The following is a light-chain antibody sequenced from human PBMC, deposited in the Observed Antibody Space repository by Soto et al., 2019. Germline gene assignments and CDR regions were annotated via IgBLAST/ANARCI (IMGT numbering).Light chain of an antibody. CDR1: QNILYTSNNKNY. Sequence: DIVMTQSPETLAVSLGERATINCKSSQNILYTSNNKNYLAWYQHKPGQPPNLLIYWASTLESWVPDRFSGSGSETDFTLTITSLKAEDVAVSYWQQHSSSPPTFGQGPKLEIK. V-gene: IGKV4-1*01. CDR2: WAS. CDR3: QQHSSSPPT. J-gene: IGKJ1*01.